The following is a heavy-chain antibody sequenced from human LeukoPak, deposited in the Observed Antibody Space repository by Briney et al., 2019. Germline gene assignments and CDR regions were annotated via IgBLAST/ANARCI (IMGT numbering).Heavy chain of an antibody. CDR3: ARKISWSYYEYIDY. J-gene: IGHJ4*02. CDR1: GFTFSGYE. D-gene: IGHD1-26*01. V-gene: IGHV3-48*03. Sequence: PGGSLRLSCAASGFTFSGYEMNWVRQAPGKGLEWLSYISSSGSTIYYADYVKGRFTISRDNAKNSLYLQMNNLRADDTAVYYCARKISWSYYEYIDYRGQGTLVTVSS. CDR2: ISSSGSTI.